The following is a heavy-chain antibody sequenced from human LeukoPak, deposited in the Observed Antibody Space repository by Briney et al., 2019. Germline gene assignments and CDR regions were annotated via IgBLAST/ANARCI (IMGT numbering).Heavy chain of an antibody. D-gene: IGHD3-10*01. CDR1: GFTFSYYN. CDR3: AKDGVYGYYFDN. CDR2: ISSSSSFI. V-gene: IGHV3-21*04. J-gene: IGHJ4*02. Sequence: NPGGSLRLSCAASGFTFSYYNMNWVRQAPGKGLEWVSSISSSSSFISYADSVKGRFTVSRDNAKNSLYLQMNSLRAEDTAIYYCAKDGVYGYYFDNWGQGTLVTVSS.